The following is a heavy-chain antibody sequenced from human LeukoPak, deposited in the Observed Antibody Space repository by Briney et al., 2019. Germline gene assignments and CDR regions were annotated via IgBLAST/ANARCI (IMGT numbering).Heavy chain of an antibody. CDR1: GLTFSSYE. Sequence: PGGSLRLSCAASGLTFSSYEMNWVRQAPGKGLEWVSYISSSGSTIYYADSVKGRFTISRDNAKNSLYLQMSSLRAEDTAVYYCARDTYYGSGRFDYWGQGTLVTVSS. CDR2: ISSSGSTI. J-gene: IGHJ4*02. CDR3: ARDTYYGSGRFDY. D-gene: IGHD3-10*01. V-gene: IGHV3-48*03.